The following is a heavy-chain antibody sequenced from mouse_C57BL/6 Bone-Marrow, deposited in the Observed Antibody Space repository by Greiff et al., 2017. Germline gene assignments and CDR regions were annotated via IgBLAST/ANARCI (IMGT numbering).Heavy chain of an antibody. V-gene: IGHV1-69*01. J-gene: IGHJ3*01. CDR3: ARDYYGSSYAY. D-gene: IGHD1-1*01. CDR2: IDPSDSYT. CDR1: GYTFTSYW. Sequence: QVQLQQPGAELVMPGASVKLSCKASGYTFTSYWMHWVKQRPGQGLEWIGEIDPSDSYTNYNQKFKGKSTLTVDKSSSTAYMQLSSLTSEDSAVYYCARDYYGSSYAYWGQGTPVTVSA.